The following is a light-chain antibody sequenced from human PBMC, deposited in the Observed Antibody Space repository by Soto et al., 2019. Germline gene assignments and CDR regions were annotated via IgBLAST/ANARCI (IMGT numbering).Light chain of an antibody. CDR3: QQRHSWPST. CDR1: QSFRGL. J-gene: IGKJ5*01. V-gene: IGKV3-11*01. Sequence: EVVLTQSPVTLSLSPGERATLSCRASQSFRGLLAWYQQKPGQAPRLLIYDAYNRATGIPPRFSGSGSGADFTLTISSLEPEGSAFYYWQQRHSWPSTFGQGTRLEIK. CDR2: DAY.